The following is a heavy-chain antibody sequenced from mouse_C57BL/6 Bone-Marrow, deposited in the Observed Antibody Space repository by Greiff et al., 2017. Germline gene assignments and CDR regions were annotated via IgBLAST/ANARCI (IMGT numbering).Heavy chain of an antibody. CDR2: SYPRSGNT. J-gene: IGHJ1*03. D-gene: IGHD1-1*01. V-gene: IGHV1-81*01. Sequence: QVQLKESGAELARPGASVKLSCKASGYTFTSYGISWVKQRTGQGLEWIGESYPRSGNTYYNEKFKGKATLTADKSSSTAYMELRSLTSEDSAVYFCATTVVATDWYFDVWGTGTTVTVSS. CDR1: GYTFTSYG. CDR3: ATTVVATDWYFDV.